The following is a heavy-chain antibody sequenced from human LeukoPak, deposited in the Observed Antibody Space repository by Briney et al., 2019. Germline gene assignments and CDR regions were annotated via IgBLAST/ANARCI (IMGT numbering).Heavy chain of an antibody. CDR2: INPNSGGT. V-gene: IGHV1-2*04. J-gene: IGHJ4*02. CDR1: GYTFTGYY. CDR3: ARERWGGGHANFDY. D-gene: IGHD5-12*01. Sequence: ASVTVSCTASGYTFTGYYIHWVRQAPGQGLEWVGWINPNSGGTNYAQKFQGWVTMARDTSISTAYMELSRLRSDDTAMYYCARERWGGGHANFDYWGQGTLVTVSS.